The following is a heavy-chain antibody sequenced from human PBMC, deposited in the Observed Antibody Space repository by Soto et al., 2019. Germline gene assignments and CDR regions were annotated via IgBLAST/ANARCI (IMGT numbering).Heavy chain of an antibody. D-gene: IGHD3-3*01. CDR3: ARGGGVGVAGSAAFEM. CDR2: INPATGAA. CDR1: GYPVTAYY. J-gene: IGHJ3*02. Sequence: QLHLVQSGAVVKKPGASVTVSCSASGYPVTAYYMHWVRQAPGRGLEWMGGINPATGAAKYTQTFRGRVTRTRDTSTSTVFMELSGLTSEDTAVFCCARGGGVGVAGSAAFEMWGQGTLVTVSS. V-gene: IGHV1-2*02.